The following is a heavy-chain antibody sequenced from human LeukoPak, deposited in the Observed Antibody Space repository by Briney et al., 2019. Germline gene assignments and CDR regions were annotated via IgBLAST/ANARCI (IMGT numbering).Heavy chain of an antibody. CDR3: ATNKTMVTTAGLFDP. J-gene: IGHJ5*02. CDR1: GGSISSGTYY. Sequence: PSETLSLTCTVSGGSISSGTYYWAWIRQSPGKGLEWIGSIYNSASTYYNPSFKSRIILSVDTSRNQFSLNLRSVTAADTGVYFCATNKTMVTTAGLFDPWGQGTRVIVSS. CDR2: IYNSAST. V-gene: IGHV4-39*01. D-gene: IGHD4-17*01.